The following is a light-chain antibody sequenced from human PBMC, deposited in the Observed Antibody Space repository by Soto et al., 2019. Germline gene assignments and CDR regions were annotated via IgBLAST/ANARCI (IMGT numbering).Light chain of an antibody. CDR2: AAS. Sequence: EIVLTQSPGTLPLSPGERATLSCRASQSVRDNLAWYQQKHGQAPRLLIYAASTRATGIPARFSGSGSGTDFTLTISSLQSEDFAVYYCQQHISWPLLTFGGGTKVEIK. V-gene: IGKV3-15*01. J-gene: IGKJ4*01. CDR3: QQHISWPLLT. CDR1: QSVRDN.